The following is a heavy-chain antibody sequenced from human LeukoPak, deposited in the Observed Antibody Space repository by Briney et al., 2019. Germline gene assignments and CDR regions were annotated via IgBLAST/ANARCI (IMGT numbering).Heavy chain of an antibody. CDR2: IYYSGST. D-gene: IGHD6-13*01. J-gene: IGHJ4*02. Sequence: SETLSLTCTVSGGSIIGYYWSWIRQSPGKGLEWIGYIYYSGSTNYNPSLKSRVTISVDTSKNQFSLKLSSVTAADTSIYYCARLNAYSSSWHYFDSWGQGTLVTVSS. CDR3: ARLNAYSSSWHYFDS. CDR1: GGSIIGYY. V-gene: IGHV4-59*08.